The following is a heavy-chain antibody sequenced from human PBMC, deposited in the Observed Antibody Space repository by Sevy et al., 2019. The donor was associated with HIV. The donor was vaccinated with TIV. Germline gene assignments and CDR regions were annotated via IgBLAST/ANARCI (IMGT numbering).Heavy chain of an antibody. CDR1: GFTFIRYN. V-gene: IGHV3-21*06. D-gene: IGHD1-26*01. J-gene: IGHJ4*02. CDR2: VSGSSNYI. Sequence: GGSLRLSCAASGFTFIRYNMNWVSQAPGKGLEWVSSVSGSSNYIYYAESLKGRFIISRDNAKDTLYLQMNSLRADDTAVYYCARGPPDGSYDYFDYWGQGTLVTVSS. CDR3: ARGPPDGSYDYFDY.